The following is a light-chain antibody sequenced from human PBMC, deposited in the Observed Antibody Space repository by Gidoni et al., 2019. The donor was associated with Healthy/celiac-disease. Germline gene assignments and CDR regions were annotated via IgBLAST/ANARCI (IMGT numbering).Light chain of an antibody. CDR3: QQSYSTPLT. CDR1: QSISTY. Sequence: DIQMPQSPSSLSASVGDRVSITCRASQSISTYLNWYQQKPGKAPELLIYAASSLQSGVPSRFSGSGSGTDFTLTISSLQPEDFATYYCQQSYSTPLTFGGXTKVEIK. J-gene: IGKJ4*01. CDR2: AAS. V-gene: IGKV1-39*01.